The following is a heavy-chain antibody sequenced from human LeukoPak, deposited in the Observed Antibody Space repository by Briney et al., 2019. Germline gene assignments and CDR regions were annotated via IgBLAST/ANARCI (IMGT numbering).Heavy chain of an antibody. CDR3: VTNGYDDYIPDS. D-gene: IGHD4-17*01. V-gene: IGHV3-15*01. Sequence: PGGSLRLSCAASGFTFSHTWMTWVRQAPGKGLEWVGQIQSKTDGGTTDYAAPVKGRFTISRDDSKSTLYLQMNSLKTDDTAVYFCVTNGYDDYIPDSWGQGTLVTVSS. CDR1: GFTFSHTW. CDR2: IQSKTDGGTT. J-gene: IGHJ4*02.